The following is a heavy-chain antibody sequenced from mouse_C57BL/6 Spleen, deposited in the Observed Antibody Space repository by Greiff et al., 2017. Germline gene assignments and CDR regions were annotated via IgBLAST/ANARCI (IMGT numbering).Heavy chain of an antibody. Sequence: EVQLQQSGPELVKPGASVTMSCKASGYTFPDYNMHWVKQSHGKSLEWLGYMNPNNGGTSYNQMFKGKATLTVNKASSKAYMELRSLTTEDSAVYYCARRGTTVYFDYWGQGTTLTVSS. CDR2: MNPNNGGT. CDR1: GYTFPDYN. V-gene: IGHV1-22*01. CDR3: ARRGTTVYFDY. D-gene: IGHD1-1*01. J-gene: IGHJ2*01.